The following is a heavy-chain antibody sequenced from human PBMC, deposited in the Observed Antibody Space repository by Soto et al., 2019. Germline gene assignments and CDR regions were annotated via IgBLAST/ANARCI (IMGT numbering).Heavy chain of an antibody. CDR3: ARGGYYYGSGRVYGMDV. CDR1: GGSISSSSYY. Sequence: SETLSLTCTVSGGSISSSSYYWSWIRQPPGKGLEWIGYIYYSGSTNYNPSLKSRVTVSIDTSKNQFSLKLSSVTAADTAVYYCARGGYYYGSGRVYGMDVWGQGTTVTVSS. V-gene: IGHV4-61*01. J-gene: IGHJ6*02. CDR2: IYYSGST. D-gene: IGHD3-10*01.